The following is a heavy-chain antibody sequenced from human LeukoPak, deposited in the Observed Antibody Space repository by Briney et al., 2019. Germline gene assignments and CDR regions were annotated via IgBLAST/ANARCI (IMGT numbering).Heavy chain of an antibody. CDR3: AGGYCSGGSCYWFDP. Sequence: SETLSLTCTVSGGSVSSGSYYRNWIRQPPGEGLEWIGYIYYSGSTNHNPSLKSRVTISVDTSKNQFSLKLSSVTAADTAVYYCAGGYCSGGSCYWFDPWGQGTLVTVSS. D-gene: IGHD2-15*01. CDR2: IYYSGST. CDR1: GGSVSSGSYY. V-gene: IGHV4-61*01. J-gene: IGHJ5*02.